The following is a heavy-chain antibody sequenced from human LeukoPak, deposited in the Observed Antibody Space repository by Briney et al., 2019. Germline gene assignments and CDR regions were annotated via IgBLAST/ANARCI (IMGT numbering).Heavy chain of an antibody. V-gene: IGHV4-30-2*01. Sequence: PSETLSLTCSVSGDSISSGGYYWSWIRQPPGKGLEWIGYIYHSGSTYYNPALKSRVTISGDRSKNQVSLKLNSVTAADTAVYYCARHGSYRYYFDYWGQGTLVTVSS. CDR3: ARHGSYRYYFDY. D-gene: IGHD3-16*02. J-gene: IGHJ4*02. CDR2: IYHSGST. CDR1: GDSISSGGYY.